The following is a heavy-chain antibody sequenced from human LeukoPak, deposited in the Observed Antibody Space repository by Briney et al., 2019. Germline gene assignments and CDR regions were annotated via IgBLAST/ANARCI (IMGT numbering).Heavy chain of an antibody. J-gene: IGHJ1*01. CDR3: ARDMGLVAASEYFQQ. V-gene: IGHV4-59*01. Sequence: SETLSLTCAVSGVSINNYYWSWIRQPPGKGLEWIGNIYYTGSTTHNPSLKSRVTISVDTSKSQFSLSLSSVTAADTAVYYCARDMGLVAASEYFQQWGQGTLVTVSS. CDR2: IYYTGST. D-gene: IGHD2-15*01. CDR1: GVSINNYY.